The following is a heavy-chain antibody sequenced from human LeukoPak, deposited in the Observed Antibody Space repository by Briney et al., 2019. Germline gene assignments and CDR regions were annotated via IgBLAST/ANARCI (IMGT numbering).Heavy chain of an antibody. CDR1: GFTVSSNY. V-gene: IGHV3-53*01. CDR3: ASRIATAGSVDY. Sequence: GGSLRLSCAASGFTVSSNYMSWVRQAPGKGLEWVSVIYSSGSTYYADSVKGRFTIFRDNSKNTLHLQMNTLRAEDTAVYYCASRIATAGSVDYWGQGTLVTVSS. J-gene: IGHJ4*02. CDR2: IYSSGST. D-gene: IGHD6-13*01.